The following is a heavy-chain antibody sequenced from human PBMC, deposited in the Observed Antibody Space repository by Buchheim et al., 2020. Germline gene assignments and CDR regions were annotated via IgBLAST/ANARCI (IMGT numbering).Heavy chain of an antibody. CDR1: GGSISSSSYY. D-gene: IGHD2-8*01. CDR3: AAIVLMVYAQIDY. J-gene: IGHJ4*02. CDR2: IYYSGST. V-gene: IGHV4-39*07. Sequence: QLQLQESGPGLVKPSETLSLTCTVSGGSISSSSYYWGWIRQPPGQGLEWIGSIYYSGSTYYNPSLKSRVTISVDTSKNQFSLKLSSVTAADTAVYYCAAIVLMVYAQIDYWGQGTL.